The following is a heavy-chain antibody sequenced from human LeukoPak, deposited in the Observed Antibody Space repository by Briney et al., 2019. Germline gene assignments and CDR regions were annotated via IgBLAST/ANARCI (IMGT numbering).Heavy chain of an antibody. CDR3: AKEGYSSGWYYYYYMDV. D-gene: IGHD6-19*01. Sequence: GGSLRLSCAASGFTFSSYAMSWVRQAPGKGLEWVSIINGAGDATYYADSVKGRFAISRDNSKNTMYLQINSLRVDDTAVYYCAKEGYSSGWYYYYYMDVWGKGTTVTVSS. J-gene: IGHJ6*03. V-gene: IGHV3-23*01. CDR2: INGAGDAT. CDR1: GFTFSSYA.